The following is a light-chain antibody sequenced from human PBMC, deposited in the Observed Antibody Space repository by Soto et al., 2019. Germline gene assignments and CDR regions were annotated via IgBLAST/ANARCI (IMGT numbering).Light chain of an antibody. CDR2: GAS. J-gene: IGKJ4*01. V-gene: IGKV3-20*01. Sequence: EIVLTQSPGTLSLSPGERATLSCRASQSVSSNYLAWYQQKPGQAPRLLIYGASSRATGIPDRFSGSGSGTDFTLTISRLEPEDFVVYYCQQYGSSPPLTFGGGNKVDIK. CDR3: QQYGSSPPLT. CDR1: QSVSSNY.